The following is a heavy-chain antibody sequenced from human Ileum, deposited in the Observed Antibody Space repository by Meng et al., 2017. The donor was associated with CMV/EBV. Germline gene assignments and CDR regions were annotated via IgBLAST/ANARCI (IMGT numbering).Heavy chain of an antibody. CDR3: ARDTVLGTTDRGYFDY. CDR1: GFTFSTYA. V-gene: IGHV3-30*04. J-gene: IGHJ4*02. D-gene: IGHD1-1*01. Sequence: GFTFSTYAMHWGRQAPGKGLEWATVISYDGSHKNYADSVKGRFTISRDNSKNTLYLQMSSLRPEDTAVYYCARDTVLGTTDRGYFDYWGQGTLVTVSS. CDR2: ISYDGSHK.